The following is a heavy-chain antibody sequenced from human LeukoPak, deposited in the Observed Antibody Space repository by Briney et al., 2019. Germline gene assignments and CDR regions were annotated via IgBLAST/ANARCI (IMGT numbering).Heavy chain of an antibody. CDR3: AREHYDYVWGSYRYTEDYFDY. Sequence: PGGSLRLSCVVSGFTFSNYGMSWVRQAPGRGLEWVSAISGSGTKTYYADSVKGRFTISRDNAKNSLYLQMNSLRDEDTAVYYCAREHYDYVWGSYRYTEDYFDYWGQGTLVTVSS. J-gene: IGHJ4*02. CDR1: GFTFSNYG. CDR2: ISGSGTKT. V-gene: IGHV3-21*01. D-gene: IGHD3-16*02.